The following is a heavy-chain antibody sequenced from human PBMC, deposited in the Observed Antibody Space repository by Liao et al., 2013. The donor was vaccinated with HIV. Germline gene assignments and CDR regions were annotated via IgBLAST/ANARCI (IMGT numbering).Heavy chain of an antibody. V-gene: IGHV4-59*12. CDR3: AREDTAMVTRPFAI. CDR1: GAYISSYY. D-gene: IGHD5-18*01. J-gene: IGHJ3*02. CDR2: VQYSGRT. Sequence: QVQLQESGPGLVKPSETLSLTCTVSGAYISSYYWSWIRQSPGKGLEWIGHVQYSGRTNYNSSLMSRASIVIDTSKNQFSLTLSSVTAADTAVYYCAREDTAMVTRPFAIWGQGTMVTVSS.